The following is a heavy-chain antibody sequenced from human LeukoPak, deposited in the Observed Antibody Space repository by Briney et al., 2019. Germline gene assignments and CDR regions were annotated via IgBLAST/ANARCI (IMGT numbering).Heavy chain of an antibody. CDR3: ARGGGI. J-gene: IGHJ3*02. D-gene: IGHD2-15*01. V-gene: IGHV3-7*01. CDR1: GFTFSTDG. Sequence: GGSLRLSCAGSGFTFSTDGMTWVRQAPGKGLEWVANIKQDGSEEYYVDSVKGRFTISRDNAKNSLYLQMNSLRVEDTAVYYCARGGGIWGQGTMVTVSS. CDR2: IKQDGSEE.